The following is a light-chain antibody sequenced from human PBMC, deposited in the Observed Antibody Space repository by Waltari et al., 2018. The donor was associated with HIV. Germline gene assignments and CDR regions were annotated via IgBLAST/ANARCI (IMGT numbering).Light chain of an antibody. CDR1: SSDVDGYNY. Sequence: QSALTQPASVSGSPGQSITISCIGTSSDVDGYNYVSWYQHHPAKAPKLIIYEVSHRPSGVSNRFSGSKSGNTASLTISGLQAEDEADYYCSSYTTTTTVFGGGTRLTVL. CDR3: SSYTTTTTV. V-gene: IGLV2-14*01. CDR2: EVS. J-gene: IGLJ3*02.